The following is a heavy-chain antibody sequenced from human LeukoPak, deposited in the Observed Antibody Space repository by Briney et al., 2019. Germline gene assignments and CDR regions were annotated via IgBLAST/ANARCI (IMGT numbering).Heavy chain of an antibody. CDR2: ISSSGSTI. D-gene: IGHD2-15*01. J-gene: IGHJ4*02. CDR3: ARRYSSQPGY. CDR1: GFTFSSYS. V-gene: IGHV3-48*04. Sequence: GGSLRLSCAASGFTFSSYSMNWVRQAPGKGLEWVSYISSSGSTIYYADSVKGRFTISRDNAKNSLYLQMNSLRAEDTAVYYCARRYSSQPGYWGQGTLVTVSS.